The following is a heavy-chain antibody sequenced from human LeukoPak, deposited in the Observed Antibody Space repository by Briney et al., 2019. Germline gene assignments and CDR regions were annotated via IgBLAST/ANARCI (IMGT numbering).Heavy chain of an antibody. CDR1: GFTFSDYY. J-gene: IGHJ4*02. Sequence: GGSLRLSCAASGFTFSDYYMSWIRQAPGKGLEWVAIISYDGSTKYYADSVKGRFSISRDNSKNTLYLQMNSLRVEDTAVYYCATPPTAYTSGSLGYWGQGTLVTVSS. CDR2: ISYDGSTK. D-gene: IGHD3-22*01. V-gene: IGHV3-30*03. CDR3: ATPPTAYTSGSLGY.